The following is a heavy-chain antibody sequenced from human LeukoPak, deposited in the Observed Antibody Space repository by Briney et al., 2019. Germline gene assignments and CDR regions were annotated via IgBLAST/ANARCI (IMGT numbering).Heavy chain of an antibody. J-gene: IGHJ4*02. D-gene: IGHD1-1*01. V-gene: IGHV1-2*02. CDR3: ARAYNWGYDY. Sequence: ASVKVSCKASGYTFTGYYMHWVRQAPGQGLEWMGWINPNSGDTNYGQKFQGRVTMTRDTSIRTAYIELSGLRFDDTAVYYCARAYNWGYDYWGQGTLVTVSS. CDR1: GYTFTGYY. CDR2: INPNSGDT.